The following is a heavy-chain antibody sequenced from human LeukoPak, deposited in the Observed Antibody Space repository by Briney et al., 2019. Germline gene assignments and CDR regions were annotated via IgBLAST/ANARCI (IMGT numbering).Heavy chain of an antibody. J-gene: IGHJ5*02. CDR3: ARGLTDEHQLILHWFDP. Sequence: GASVKVSCKASGYTFTAYHMHWVRQAPGQGLEWMGWINPNSGGTNYAQKFQGRVTMTRDTSITTAYMELSRLISDDTAVYYCARGLTDEHQLILHWFDPWGQGTLVTVSS. CDR1: GYTFTAYH. CDR2: INPNSGGT. V-gene: IGHV1-2*02. D-gene: IGHD2-2*01.